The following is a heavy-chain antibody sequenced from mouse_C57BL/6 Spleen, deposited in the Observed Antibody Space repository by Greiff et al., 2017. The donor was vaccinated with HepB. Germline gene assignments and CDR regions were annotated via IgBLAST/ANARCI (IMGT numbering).Heavy chain of an antibody. J-gene: IGHJ3*01. D-gene: IGHD2-4*01. V-gene: IGHV1-64*01. CDR3: ARGGYDYDPWFAY. Sequence: QVQLQQPGAELVKPGASVKLSCKASGYTFTSYWMHWVKQRPGQGLEWIGMIHPNSGSTNYNEKFKSKATLTVDKSSSTAYMQLSSLTSEDSAVYYCARGGYDYDPWFAYWGQGTLVTVS. CDR2: IHPNSGST. CDR1: GYTFTSYW.